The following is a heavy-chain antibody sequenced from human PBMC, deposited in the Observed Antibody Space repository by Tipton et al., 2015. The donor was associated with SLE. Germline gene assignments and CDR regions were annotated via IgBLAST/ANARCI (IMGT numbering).Heavy chain of an antibody. J-gene: IGHJ4*02. CDR3: ARDTRDWFLSES. Sequence: TLSLTCTVSGGSISSGGYYWGWIRQPAGKGLEWIGRIYASGSTNYNPSLKSRLTISVDTSKNQFSLNLSSVTAADTAVYYCARDTRDWFLSESWGQGALVTVSS. D-gene: IGHD3-9*01. V-gene: IGHV4-61*02. CDR1: GGSISSGGYY. CDR2: IYASGST.